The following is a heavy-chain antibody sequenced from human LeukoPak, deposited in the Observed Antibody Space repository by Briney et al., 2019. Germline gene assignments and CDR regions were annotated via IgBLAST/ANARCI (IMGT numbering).Heavy chain of an antibody. V-gene: IGHV1-18*01. Sequence: GASVKVSCKASGYTFTSYGISWVRQAPGQGLEWMGWISAYNGNTNYAQKLQGRVTMTTDTSTSTAYMELRSLRSDDTAVYYCARAYHYYDSSGYYFFSYFDYWGQGTLVTVSS. D-gene: IGHD3-22*01. CDR3: ARAYHYYDSSGYYFFSYFDY. CDR1: GYTFTSYG. J-gene: IGHJ4*02. CDR2: ISAYNGNT.